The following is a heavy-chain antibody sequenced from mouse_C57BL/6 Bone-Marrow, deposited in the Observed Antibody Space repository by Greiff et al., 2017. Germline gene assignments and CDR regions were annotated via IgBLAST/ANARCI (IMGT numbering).Heavy chain of an antibody. CDR2: IFPGSGST. Sequence: QVQLQQSGPELVKPGASVKISCKASGYTFTDYYINWVKQRPGQGLEWIGWIFPGSGSTYYNEKFKGKATLTVDKSSSTAYMLLSSLTSEDSAVYFCARSGGLRPGCYAMDYWGQGTSVTVSS. CDR3: ARSGGLRPGCYAMDY. CDR1: GYTFTDYY. D-gene: IGHD2-4*01. V-gene: IGHV1-75*01. J-gene: IGHJ4*01.